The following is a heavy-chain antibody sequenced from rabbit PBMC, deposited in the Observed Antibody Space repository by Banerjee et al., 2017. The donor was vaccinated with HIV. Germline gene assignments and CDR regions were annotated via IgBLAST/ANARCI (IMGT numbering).Heavy chain of an antibody. V-gene: IGHV1S45*01. Sequence: QEQLEESGGDLVKPEGSLTLTCTASGFSFSSGWICWVRQAPGKGLEWIACINTYSGNGVYANWAKGRFTISKTSSTTVTLQMTSLTAADTATYFCARDLAGVIGWNFNLWGPGTLVTVS. CDR2: INTYSGNG. CDR3: ARDLAGVIGWNFNL. CDR1: GFSFSSGW. J-gene: IGHJ4*01. D-gene: IGHD4-1*01.